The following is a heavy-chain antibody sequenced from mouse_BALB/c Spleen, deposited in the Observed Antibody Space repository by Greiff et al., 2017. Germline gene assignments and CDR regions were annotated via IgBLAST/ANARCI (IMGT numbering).Heavy chain of an antibody. Sequence: EVQVVESGPELVKPGASVKMSCKASGYTFTSYVMHWVKQKPGQGLEWIGYINPYNDGTKYNEKFKGKATLTSDKSSSTAYMELSSLTSEDSAVYYCARAYGNYGFAYWGQGTLVTVSA. D-gene: IGHD2-1*01. J-gene: IGHJ3*01. CDR2: INPYNDGT. CDR1: GYTFTSYV. V-gene: IGHV1-14*01. CDR3: ARAYGNYGFAY.